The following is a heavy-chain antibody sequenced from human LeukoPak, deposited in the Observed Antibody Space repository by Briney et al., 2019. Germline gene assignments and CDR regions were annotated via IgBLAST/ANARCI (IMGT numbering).Heavy chain of an antibody. CDR2: IYPGDSDT. D-gene: IGHD3-22*01. J-gene: IGHJ5*02. Sequence: GESLKISCKGSGYSFTTYWIGWVRQIPGKGLEWMGIIYPGDSDTRYSPSFQGQVTISADKSISTAYLQWSSLKASDTAMYYCARLNYYDSSGYIRWFDPWGQGTLVTVSS. V-gene: IGHV5-51*01. CDR1: GYSFTTYW. CDR3: ARLNYYDSSGYIRWFDP.